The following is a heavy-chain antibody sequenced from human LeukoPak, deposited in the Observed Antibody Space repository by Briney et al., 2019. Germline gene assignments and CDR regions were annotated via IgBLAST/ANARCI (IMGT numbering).Heavy chain of an antibody. Sequence: GGSLRLSCAASGFTVSSDYMTWVRQAPGKGLEWVSVIYSGGSTYYADSVKGRFTISRDNSKNTVYLQLNNLRVEDTAVYYCARYHTALNYWGQGTLVTASA. V-gene: IGHV3-53*01. CDR1: GFTVSSDY. J-gene: IGHJ4*02. CDR3: ARYHTALNY. CDR2: IYSGGST. D-gene: IGHD5-18*01.